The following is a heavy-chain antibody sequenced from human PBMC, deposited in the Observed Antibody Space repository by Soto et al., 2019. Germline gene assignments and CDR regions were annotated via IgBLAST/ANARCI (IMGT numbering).Heavy chain of an antibody. V-gene: IGHV1-69*02. CDR1: GDTFNFYT. Sequence: QVQLVQSGAEVKKPGSSVKVSCKASGDTFNFYTFSWVRQAPGQGLEWMGRIIPMVGMSNYAQKFQGRVTFIADRSTNTTYMQLSSLRSEDTALYYCATSYGSGSRPFDSWGQGTPVTVSS. CDR2: IIPMVGMS. CDR3: ATSYGSGSRPFDS. D-gene: IGHD3-10*01. J-gene: IGHJ4*02.